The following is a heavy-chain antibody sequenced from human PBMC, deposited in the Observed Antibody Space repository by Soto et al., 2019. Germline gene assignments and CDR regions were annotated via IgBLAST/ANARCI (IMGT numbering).Heavy chain of an antibody. Sequence: QVPLVQSGAEVKKPGSSVKVSCKASGGTFSSYAISWVRQAPGQGLEWMGGIIPIFGTANYAQKFQGRVTITADESTSTAYMELSSLRSEDTAVYYCAREPLASPTVPYYFDYWGQGTPVTVSS. CDR2: IIPIFGTA. V-gene: IGHV1-69*01. D-gene: IGHD4-17*01. CDR1: GGTFSSYA. J-gene: IGHJ4*02. CDR3: AREPLASPTVPYYFDY.